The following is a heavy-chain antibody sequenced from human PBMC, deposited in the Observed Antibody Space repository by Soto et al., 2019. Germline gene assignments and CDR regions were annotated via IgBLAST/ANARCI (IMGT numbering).Heavy chain of an antibody. J-gene: IGHJ4*02. V-gene: IGHV1-24*01. CDR2: FDPEDGET. CDR1: GYTLTELS. Sequence: GASVKVSCKVSGYTLTELSMHWVRQAPGKGIEWMGGFDPEDGETIYTQKFQGRVTMTEDTSTDTAYMELSSLRSEDTAVYYCATSPHPQYSSGYNYWGQGTLVTVSS. CDR3: ATSPHPQYSSGYNY. D-gene: IGHD6-19*01.